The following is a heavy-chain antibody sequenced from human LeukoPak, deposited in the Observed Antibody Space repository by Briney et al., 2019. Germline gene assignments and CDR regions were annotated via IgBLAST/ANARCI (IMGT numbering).Heavy chain of an antibody. CDR3: ARDPTHCTNGVCYIAWFDP. Sequence: PGGSLRLSCAASGFTFSSYWMHWVRQAPGKGLVWVSRINTDGSTTNYADSVKGRFTISRDNAKNTLYLQMNSLRGEDTAVYYCARDPTHCTNGVCYIAWFDPWGQGTLVTVSS. CDR1: GFTFSSYW. J-gene: IGHJ5*02. CDR2: INTDGSTT. V-gene: IGHV3-74*01. D-gene: IGHD2-8*01.